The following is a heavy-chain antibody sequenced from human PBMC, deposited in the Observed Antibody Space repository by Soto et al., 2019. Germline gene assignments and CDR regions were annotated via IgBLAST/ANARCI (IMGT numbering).Heavy chain of an antibody. CDR1: GFTFKDYA. J-gene: IGHJ6*02. CDR3: ATPPQYCSSSSCYNYGMDV. V-gene: IGHV3-23*01. CDR2: ISDTGDST. D-gene: IGHD2-2*02. Sequence: EVQVLESGGGLVQPGGSLRLSCAASGFTFKDYAMSWVRQAPGKGLEWVSLISDTGDSTYYADSVKGRFTISRDNSKNTLYLQMNSLRAEDTAVYYCATPPQYCSSSSCYNYGMDVWGQGTTVTVSS.